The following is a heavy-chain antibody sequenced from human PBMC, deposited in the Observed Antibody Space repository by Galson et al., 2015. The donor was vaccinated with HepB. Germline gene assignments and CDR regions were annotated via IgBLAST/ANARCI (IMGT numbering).Heavy chain of an antibody. Sequence: SLRLSCAASGFTVSSNYMSWVRQAPGKGLEWVSVIYSGGSTYYADSVKGRFTISRDNSKNTLYLQMNSLRAEDTAVYYCARAEYYYGSGRLNWFDPWGQGTLVTVSS. CDR1: GFTVSSNY. D-gene: IGHD3-10*01. J-gene: IGHJ5*02. CDR2: IYSGGST. CDR3: ARAEYYYGSGRLNWFDP. V-gene: IGHV3-66*01.